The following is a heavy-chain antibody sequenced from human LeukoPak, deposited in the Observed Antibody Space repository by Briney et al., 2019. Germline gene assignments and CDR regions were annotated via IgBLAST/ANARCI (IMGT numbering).Heavy chain of an antibody. Sequence: GGSLRLSCAASGFTFSSYAMSWVRQAPGKGLEWVSAISGSGGSTYYADSVKGRFTISRDNSKNTLYLQMNSLRSEDTAVYYCNISFRYCSSTSCNTGEPGTKYYFDYWGQGTLVTVSS. CDR1: GFTFSSYA. J-gene: IGHJ4*02. CDR2: ISGSGGST. V-gene: IGHV3-23*01. CDR3: NISFRYCSSTSCNTGEPGTKYYFDY. D-gene: IGHD2-2*02.